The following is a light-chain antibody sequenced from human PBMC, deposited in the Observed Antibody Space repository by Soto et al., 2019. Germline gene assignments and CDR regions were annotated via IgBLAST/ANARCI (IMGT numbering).Light chain of an antibody. CDR2: TDN. J-gene: IGLJ3*02. CDR3: AAWDDSLNGWV. CDR1: RSNIRGNS. V-gene: IGLV1-44*01. Sequence: QSVLTQPPSASGTPGQRVSISCSGSRSNIRGNSVNWYQQLPGTAPKLLIYTDNRRPSGVPDRFSGSKSGTSASLAISGLQSEDEAVYFCAAWDDSLNGWVFGGGTKLTVL.